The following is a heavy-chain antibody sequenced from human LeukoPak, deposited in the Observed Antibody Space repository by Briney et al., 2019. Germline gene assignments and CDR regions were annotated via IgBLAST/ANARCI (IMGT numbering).Heavy chain of an antibody. CDR3: ARPALVGEIFEF. D-gene: IGHD1-26*01. CDR1: GFTFNDYW. Sequence: TGGFLRLSCAASGFTFNDYWMSWVRQAPGKGLERVADIKQDGNDQKYVDSVKGRFTISRDNTKNSLYLQMNSLRAEDTAVYYCARPALVGEIFEFWGQGTLVTVSS. J-gene: IGHJ4*02. V-gene: IGHV3-7*01. CDR2: IKQDGNDQ.